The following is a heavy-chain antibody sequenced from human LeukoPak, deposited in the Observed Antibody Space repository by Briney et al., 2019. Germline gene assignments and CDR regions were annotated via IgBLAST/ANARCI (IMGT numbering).Heavy chain of an antibody. V-gene: IGHV4-30-4*01. J-gene: IGHJ4*02. CDR1: GGSISSGDYY. D-gene: IGHD3-10*01. Sequence: SQTLSLTCTVSGGSISSGDYYWSWIRQPPGKGLEWIGYIYYSGSTYYNPSLKSRVTISVDTSKNQFSLQLNSVTPEDTAVYYCARHLYNPSDYYGSGSFDYWGQGTLVTVSS. CDR2: IYYSGST. CDR3: ARHLYNPSDYYGSGSFDY.